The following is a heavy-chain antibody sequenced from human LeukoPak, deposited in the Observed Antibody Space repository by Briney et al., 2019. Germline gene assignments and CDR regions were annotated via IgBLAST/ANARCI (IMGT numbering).Heavy chain of an antibody. CDR3: ARGPYSSRYDY. CDR1: GGSIRSYY. D-gene: IGHD6-13*01. CDR2: IYYSGST. V-gene: IGHV4-59*01. Sequence: SETLSLTCTVSGGSIRSYYWSWIRQPPGKGLEWIGYIYYSGSTNYNPSLKSRVTMSVDTSKNQFSLNLSSVTAADTAVYYCARGPYSSRYDYWGQGTVVTVSS. J-gene: IGHJ4*02.